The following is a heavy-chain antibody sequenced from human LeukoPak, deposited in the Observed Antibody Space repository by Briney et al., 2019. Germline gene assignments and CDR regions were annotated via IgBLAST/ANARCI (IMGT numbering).Heavy chain of an antibody. V-gene: IGHV4-61*01. J-gene: IGHJ4*02. Sequence: SETLSLTCTVSGGSVSSGSYYWSWIRQPPGKGLEWIGYIYYSGSTNYNPSLKSRVTISVDTSKNQFSLKLSSVTAADTAVYYCARSKYSTSFDYWGQGTLVTVSS. D-gene: IGHD6-6*01. CDR1: GGSVSSGSYY. CDR3: ARSKYSTSFDY. CDR2: IYYSGST.